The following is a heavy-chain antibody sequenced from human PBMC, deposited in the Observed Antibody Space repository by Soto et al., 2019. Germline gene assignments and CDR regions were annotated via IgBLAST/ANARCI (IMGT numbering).Heavy chain of an antibody. Sequence: EVQLVESGGGLVQPGRSLRLSCAASGFTCDDYAMHWVRQAPGKGLEWVSGISWNSGSIGYADSVKGRFTISRDNAKNSLYLQMNSLRAEDTALYYCAKDTRGVGGYGMDVWGQGTTVTVSS. CDR3: AKDTRGVGGYGMDV. J-gene: IGHJ6*02. CDR2: ISWNSGSI. CDR1: GFTCDDYA. D-gene: IGHD3-10*01. V-gene: IGHV3-9*01.